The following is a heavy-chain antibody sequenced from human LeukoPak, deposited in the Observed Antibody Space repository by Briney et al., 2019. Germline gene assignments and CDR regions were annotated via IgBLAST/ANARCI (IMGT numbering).Heavy chain of an antibody. V-gene: IGHV3-21*01. J-gene: IGHJ5*02. CDR2: ITGSSSYI. Sequence: GGSLRLSCAASGFTFSSYSMNWVRQAPGKGPEWVSSITGSSSYIYYADSVKGRFTISRDNAKNSLYLQTNSLRAEDTAVYYCARYSSTMGANWFDPWGQGTLVTVSS. CDR3: ARYSSTMGANWFDP. CDR1: GFTFSSYS. D-gene: IGHD2-2*01.